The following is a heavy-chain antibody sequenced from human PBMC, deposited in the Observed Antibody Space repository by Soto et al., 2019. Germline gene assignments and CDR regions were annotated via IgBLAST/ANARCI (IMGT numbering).Heavy chain of an antibody. D-gene: IGHD3-22*01. V-gene: IGHV4-34*01. CDR3: ALQSYDSSGYYVDY. Sequence: SETLSLICAVYGGSVSGYYWSWIRQPPGKGLEWIGEINHSGSTNYNPSLKSRVTISVDTSKNQFSLKLSSVTAADTAVYYCALQSYDSSGYYVDYWVHGTLVTVSS. J-gene: IGHJ4*01. CDR1: GGSVSGYY. CDR2: INHSGST.